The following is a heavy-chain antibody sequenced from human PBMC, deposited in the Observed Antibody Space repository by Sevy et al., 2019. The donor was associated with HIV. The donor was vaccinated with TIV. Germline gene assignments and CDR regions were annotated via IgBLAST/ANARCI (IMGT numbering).Heavy chain of an antibody. CDR1: GYSISSGFY. J-gene: IGHJ4*02. CDR2: MYHTGGA. CDR3: ARIVGSHRYFDN. V-gene: IGHV4-38-2*01. D-gene: IGHD2-21*01. Sequence: SETLSLKCSVSGYSISSGFYWGWIRQSPGEGLEWIGSMYHTGGAFYTPSLKRRVTISLDTSKNQFSLKLTSMTAADTAIYYCARIVGSHRYFDNWGQGTLVTVSS.